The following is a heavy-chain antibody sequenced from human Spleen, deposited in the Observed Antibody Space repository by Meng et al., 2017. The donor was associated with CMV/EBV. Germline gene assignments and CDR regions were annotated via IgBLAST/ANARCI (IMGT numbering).Heavy chain of an antibody. D-gene: IGHD3-22*01. V-gene: IGHV3-23*01. CDR3: ARGGHYYDSSGHRRIDF. J-gene: IGHJ4*02. Sequence: GESLKISCAASGLTFISYAMSWVRQAPGKGLEWVSAISGRGGSAFYADSVRGRFTISRDNSKSTLYLQMSSLRTEDTAVYYCARGGHYYDSSGHRRIDFWGQGTLVTVSS. CDR1: GLTFISYA. CDR2: ISGRGGSA.